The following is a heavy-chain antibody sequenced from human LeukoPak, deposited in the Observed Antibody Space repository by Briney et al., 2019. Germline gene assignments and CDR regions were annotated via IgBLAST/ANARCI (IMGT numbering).Heavy chain of an antibody. J-gene: IGHJ5*02. Sequence: SETLSLTCTVSGGSISTYYWSWIRQPPGKGLEWIGYIYYSGNSNYNPSLKSRVTISVDTSKDQFSLKLSSVTAADTAVYYCAGLGASGNGYLSWFDPWGQGTLVTVSS. D-gene: IGHD3-22*01. V-gene: IGHV4-59*01. CDR2: IYYSGNS. CDR1: GGSISTYY. CDR3: AGLGASGNGYLSWFDP.